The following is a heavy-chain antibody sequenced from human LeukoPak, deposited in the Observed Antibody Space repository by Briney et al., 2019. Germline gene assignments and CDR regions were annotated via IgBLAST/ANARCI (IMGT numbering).Heavy chain of an antibody. CDR3: AKDGRDYYVSGSHYRGVPALDY. CDR2: IRYDGSIK. Sequence: GGSLRLSCAASGFTFRKYGIHWVRQAPGKGLEWVAFIRYDGSIKYYVDSVKGRFTISRDNSKNTLFLQMNSLRAEDTAVYYCAKDGRDYYVSGSHYRGVPALDYWGQGTLVTVSS. CDR1: GFTFRKYG. D-gene: IGHD3-10*01. J-gene: IGHJ4*02. V-gene: IGHV3-30*02.